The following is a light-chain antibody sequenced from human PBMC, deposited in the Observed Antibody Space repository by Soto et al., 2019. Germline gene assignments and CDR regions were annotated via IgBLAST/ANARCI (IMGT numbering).Light chain of an antibody. CDR3: QQYDSFWTM. CDR1: QTINNR. CDR2: DVS. V-gene: IGKV1-5*01. Sequence: DIHMTQSPSTLCAAVFDIVTIPCRASQTINNRLAWYQQKPGKAPKLLIYDVSTLESGVPSRFSGSGSGTEFTLTISSLQPHDFATYYCQQYDSFWTMFGQGTKVDIK. J-gene: IGKJ1*01.